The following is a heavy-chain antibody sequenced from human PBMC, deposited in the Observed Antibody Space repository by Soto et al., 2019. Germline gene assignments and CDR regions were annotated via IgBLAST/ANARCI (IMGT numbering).Heavy chain of an antibody. J-gene: IGHJ4*02. CDR2: IYYSGST. V-gene: IGHV4-59*01. D-gene: IGHD5-18*01. CDR1: GGSISSYY. Sequence: PSETLSLTCTVSGGSISSYYWSWIRQPPGKGLEWIGYIYYSGSTNYNPSLKSRVTISVDTSKNQFSLKLSSVTAADTAVYYCARANGYSYGPFDYWGQGTLVTVSS. CDR3: ARANGYSYGPFDY.